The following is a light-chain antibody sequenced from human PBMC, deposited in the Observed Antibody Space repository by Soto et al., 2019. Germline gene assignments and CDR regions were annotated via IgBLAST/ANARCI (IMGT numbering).Light chain of an antibody. CDR2: EVA. V-gene: IGLV2-14*03. CDR1: NSDVGAYPY. J-gene: IGLJ2*01. CDR3: SSYATSGTNVI. Sequence: QSALTQPASVSGSPGQSITISCTGTNSDVGAYPYVSWYQQHPGNAPKLLIYEVADRPSGVSDRFSGSKSGNTASLIISALQAEDEAVYYCSSYATSGTNVIFGGGTKLTVL.